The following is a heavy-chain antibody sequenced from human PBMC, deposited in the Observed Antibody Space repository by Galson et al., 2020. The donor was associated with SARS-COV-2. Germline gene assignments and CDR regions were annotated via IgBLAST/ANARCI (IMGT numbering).Heavy chain of an antibody. J-gene: IGHJ6*02. CDR2: ISGSGGST. D-gene: IGHD6-6*01. V-gene: IGHV3-23*01. CDR1: GFTFSSYA. Sequence: GESLKISCAASGFTFSSYAMSWVRQAPGKGLEWVSAISGSGGSTYYADSVKGRFTISRDNSKNTLHLQMNSLRAEDTAVYYCAKDYSSSSYYYYGMDVWGQGTTVTVSS. CDR3: AKDYSSSSYYYYGMDV.